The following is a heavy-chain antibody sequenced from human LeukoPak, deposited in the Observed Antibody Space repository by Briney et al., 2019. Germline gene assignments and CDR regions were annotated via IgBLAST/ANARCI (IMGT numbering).Heavy chain of an antibody. D-gene: IGHD2-2*01. Sequence: GGSLRLSCAASGFTFSNFWMSWVRQAPGKGLEWVANINQDGSEKHYVASVKGRFTISTDNAKNSLYLQMNSLRAEDTAVYYCARDRGYCSSTSCYPNGIPEDVWGEGTTVTVSS. CDR1: GFTFSNFW. CDR3: ARDRGYCSSTSCYPNGIPEDV. V-gene: IGHV3-7*01. J-gene: IGHJ6*04. CDR2: INQDGSEK.